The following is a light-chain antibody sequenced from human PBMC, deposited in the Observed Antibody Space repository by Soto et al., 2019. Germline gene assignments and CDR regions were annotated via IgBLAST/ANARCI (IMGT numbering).Light chain of an antibody. CDR1: QSVSSW. CDR3: QQYLSYPIT. Sequence: DIQMTQSPSTLSASVGDRVTITCRASQSVSSWLAWYQQKPGKAPKSLIYKASSLESGVPSRFSGSGSGTEFTLTISSLQPDDFASYSCQQYLSYPITFGQGTRLEI. CDR2: KAS. J-gene: IGKJ5*01. V-gene: IGKV1-5*03.